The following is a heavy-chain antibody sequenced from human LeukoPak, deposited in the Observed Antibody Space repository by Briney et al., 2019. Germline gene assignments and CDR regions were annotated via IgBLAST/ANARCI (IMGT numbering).Heavy chain of an antibody. J-gene: IGHJ4*02. Sequence: PSETLSLTCTVSGRSISSYYWSWIRQPPGKGLEWIGYIYYSGSPTYNPSLKSRVIITVDTSKTQSSLKLSSRTAADTAVYYCPRAPDYYVDYWGEGKLVTVSP. CDR2: IYYSGSP. V-gene: IGHV4-59*01. CDR1: GRSISSYY. CDR3: PRAPDYYVDY.